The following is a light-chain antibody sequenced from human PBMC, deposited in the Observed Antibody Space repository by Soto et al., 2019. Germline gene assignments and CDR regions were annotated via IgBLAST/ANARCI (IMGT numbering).Light chain of an antibody. Sequence: QSVLTQPASVSGSPGQSITISCTGTSSDVGSYNYVSWYQQHPGKAPKLMIYEVSDRPSGISSRFSGSKSGNTASLTISGLPTEDAADYYCSSYTSSSTLFGTGTKATVL. J-gene: IGLJ1*01. CDR3: SSYTSSSTL. CDR1: SSDVGSYNY. V-gene: IGLV2-14*01. CDR2: EVS.